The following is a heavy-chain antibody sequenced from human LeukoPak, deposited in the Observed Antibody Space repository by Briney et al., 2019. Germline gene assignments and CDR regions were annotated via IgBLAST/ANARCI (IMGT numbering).Heavy chain of an antibody. CDR3: AKDLTIFGVVNSDNSNDY. CDR2: ISGSGSST. D-gene: IGHD3-3*01. V-gene: IGHV3-23*01. Sequence: PGGSLRLSCAASGFTFSSYDMSWVRQAPGKGLEWVSAISGSGSSTYYADSVKGRFTISRDNSKSTMYLQMNSLRAEDTAVYYCAKDLTIFGVVNSDNSNDYWGQGTLVTVSS. CDR1: GFTFSSYD. J-gene: IGHJ4*02.